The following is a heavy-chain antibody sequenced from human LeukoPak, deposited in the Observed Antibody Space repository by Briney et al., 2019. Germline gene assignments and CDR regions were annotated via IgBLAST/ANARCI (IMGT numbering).Heavy chain of an antibody. Sequence: SETLSLTCTVSGGSISSYYWSWIRQPPGKGLEWIGYIYYSGSTNDNPFLKSRVTISVDTSKNHFSLRLTSVTPADTAVYYCARVLSLDYGDFYFDSWGQGTLVTVSS. J-gene: IGHJ4*02. CDR2: IYYSGST. D-gene: IGHD4-17*01. V-gene: IGHV4-59*01. CDR3: ARVLSLDYGDFYFDS. CDR1: GGSISSYY.